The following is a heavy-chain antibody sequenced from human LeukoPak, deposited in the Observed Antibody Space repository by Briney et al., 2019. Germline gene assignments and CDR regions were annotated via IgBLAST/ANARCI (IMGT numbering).Heavy chain of an antibody. CDR1: GYTFTSYW. J-gene: IGHJ4*02. V-gene: IGHV5-10-1*01. D-gene: IGHD7-27*01. CDR3: ALGSDLDY. CDR2: IDPSDSYT. Sequence: KVSCKAPGYTFTSYWISWVRQMPGKGLEWMGRIDPSDSYTNYSPSFQGHVTISADKSISTAYLQWSSLKASDTAMYYCALGSDLDYWGQGTLVTVSS.